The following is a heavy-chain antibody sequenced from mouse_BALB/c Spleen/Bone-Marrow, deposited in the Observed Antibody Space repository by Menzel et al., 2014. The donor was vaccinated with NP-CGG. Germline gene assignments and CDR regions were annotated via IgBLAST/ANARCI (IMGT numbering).Heavy chain of an antibody. CDR2: IDPSDSYT. CDR1: GYTFTSYW. Sequence: QVQLQQSGSELMKPGASVKMSCKASGYTFTSYWMHWVKQRPGQGLEWIGVIDPSDSYTSYNQKFKGKATLTVDTSSSTAYMQLSSLTSEASAVYYCTIYYRSFAYWGQGTLVTVSA. J-gene: IGHJ3*01. V-gene: IGHV1S127*01. CDR3: TIYYRSFAY. D-gene: IGHD2-14*01.